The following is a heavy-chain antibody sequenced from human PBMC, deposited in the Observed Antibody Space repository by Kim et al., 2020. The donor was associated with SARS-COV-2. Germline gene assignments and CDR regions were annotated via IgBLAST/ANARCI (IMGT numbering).Heavy chain of an antibody. CDR1: GYTFTSYG. V-gene: IGHV1-18*01. Sequence: ASVKVSCKASGYTFTSYGISWVRQAPGQGLEWMGWISAYNGNTNYAQKLQGRVTMTTDTSTSTAYMELRSLRSDDTAVYYCARDGERFGSVSYSGRGGYWGQGTLVTVSS. J-gene: IGHJ4*02. CDR2: ISAYNGNT. D-gene: IGHD1-26*01. CDR3: ARDGERFGSVSYSGRGGY.